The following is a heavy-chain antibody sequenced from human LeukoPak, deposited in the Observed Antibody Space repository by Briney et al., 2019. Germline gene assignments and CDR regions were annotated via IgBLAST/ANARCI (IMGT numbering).Heavy chain of an antibody. CDR1: GFTFSSYS. Sequence: HPGGSLRLSCAASGFTFSSYSMNWVRQAPGKGLEWVSYISSSSSTIYYADSVKGRFTISRDNAKNSLYLQMNSLRDEDTAVYYCARVMYGGISYSVDYWGQGTLVTVSS. D-gene: IGHD1-26*01. CDR2: ISSSSSTI. J-gene: IGHJ4*02. CDR3: ARVMYGGISYSVDY. V-gene: IGHV3-48*02.